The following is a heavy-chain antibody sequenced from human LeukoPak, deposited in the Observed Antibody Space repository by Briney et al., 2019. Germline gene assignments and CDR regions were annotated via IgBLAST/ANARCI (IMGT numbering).Heavy chain of an antibody. D-gene: IGHD2-15*01. V-gene: IGHV3-23*01. J-gene: IGHJ4*02. Sequence: GGSLRLSCAASGFTFSSSAMSWVRQAPGKGLEWVSSISGSGDSTYYADSVKGRFTISRDSSKNTLFLQMNRLRPEDAAVYYCAKAPVTTCRGAFCYPFDYWGLGTLVTVSS. CDR2: ISGSGDST. CDR3: AKAPVTTCRGAFCYPFDY. CDR1: GFTFSSSA.